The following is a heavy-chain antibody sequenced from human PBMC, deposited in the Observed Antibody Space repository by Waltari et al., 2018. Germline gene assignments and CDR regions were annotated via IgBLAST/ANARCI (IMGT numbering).Heavy chain of an antibody. Sequence: QVQLVQSGAEVKKPGSSVKVSCKASGGTFSSYAISWVRQAPGQGLEWMGRIIPIFGTANYAQKFQGRVTITADKSTSTAYMELSSLRSEDTAVYYCARVEDRAIFGVVISSWFDPWGQGTLVTVSS. CDR3: ARVEDRAIFGVVISSWFDP. J-gene: IGHJ5*02. CDR1: GGTFSSYA. V-gene: IGHV1-69*08. D-gene: IGHD3-3*01. CDR2: IIPIFGTA.